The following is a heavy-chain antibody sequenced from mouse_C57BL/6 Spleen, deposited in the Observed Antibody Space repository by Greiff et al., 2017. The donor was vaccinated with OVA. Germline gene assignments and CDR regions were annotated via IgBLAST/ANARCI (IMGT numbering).Heavy chain of an antibody. Sequence: EVMLVESGGGLVKPGGSLKLSCAASGFTFSSYAMSWVRQTPEKRLEWVATISDGGSYTYYPDNVKGRFTISRDNAKNNLYLQMSHLKSEDTAMYYCARDWDYDWGGAMDYWGQGTSVTVSS. CDR2: ISDGGSYT. J-gene: IGHJ4*01. D-gene: IGHD2-4*01. CDR1: GFTFSSYA. V-gene: IGHV5-4*01. CDR3: ARDWDYDWGGAMDY.